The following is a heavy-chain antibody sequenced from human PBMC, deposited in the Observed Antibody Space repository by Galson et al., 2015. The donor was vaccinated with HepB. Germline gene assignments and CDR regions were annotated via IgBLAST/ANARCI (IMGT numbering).Heavy chain of an antibody. Sequence: SLRLSCAASGFTFSSYAMHWVGQAPGEGLEWVAVISYDGSNKYYADSVKGRFTISRDNSKNTLYLQMNSLRAEDTAVYYCVRVSGPVGTDYFDYWGQGTLVTVSS. CDR2: ISYDGSNK. CDR1: GFTFSSYA. V-gene: IGHV3-30-3*01. J-gene: IGHJ4*02. CDR3: VRVSGPVGTDYFDY. D-gene: IGHD1-26*01.